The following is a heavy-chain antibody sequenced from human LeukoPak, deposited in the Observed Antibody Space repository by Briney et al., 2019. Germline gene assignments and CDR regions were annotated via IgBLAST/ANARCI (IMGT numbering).Heavy chain of an antibody. CDR3: AREGHYDILTGYYNKGWFDP. J-gene: IGHJ5*02. D-gene: IGHD3-9*01. V-gene: IGHV4-59*01. CDR1: GVSISSYY. CDR2: IYYSGST. Sequence: SETLSLTCTVSGVSISSYYWSWIRQPPGKGLEWIGYIYYSGSTNYNPSLKSRVTISVDTSKNQFSLKLSSVTAADTAVYYCAREGHYDILTGYYNKGWFDPWGQGTLVTVSS.